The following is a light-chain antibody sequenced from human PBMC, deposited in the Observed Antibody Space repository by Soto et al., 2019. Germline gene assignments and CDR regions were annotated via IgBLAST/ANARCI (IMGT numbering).Light chain of an antibody. CDR3: CSYAGNYIVV. Sequence: QSALTQPRSVSGSPGQSVTISCSGTSSDVGAYNYVSWYQHHPGKAPKVMIYDVNKRPSGVPDRFSGSKSGNTASLTISGLQAEDEADYYCCSYAGNYIVVFGGGTKVTVL. CDR2: DVN. V-gene: IGLV2-11*01. J-gene: IGLJ2*01. CDR1: SSDVGAYNY.